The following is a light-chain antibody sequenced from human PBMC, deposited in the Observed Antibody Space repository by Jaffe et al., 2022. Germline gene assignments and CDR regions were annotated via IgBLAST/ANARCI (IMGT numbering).Light chain of an antibody. Sequence: DIVMTQSPDSLAVSLGERATINCKSSQTVLSSFNNKNSLTWYQQKPGQPPRLLIYWASTRESGVPDRFSGSGSGTDFTLTITSLQAEDVAVYYCQQYYTTPLTFGQGTRLEIK. CDR2: WAS. J-gene: IGKJ5*01. CDR1: QTVLSSFNNKNS. CDR3: QQYYTTPLT. V-gene: IGKV4-1*01.